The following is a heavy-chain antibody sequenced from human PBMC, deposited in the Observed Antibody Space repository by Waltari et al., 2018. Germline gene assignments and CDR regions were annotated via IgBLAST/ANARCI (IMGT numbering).Heavy chain of an antibody. CDR3: VTDVGWADWSGL. D-gene: IGHD3-9*01. CDR1: GYTLPELS. J-gene: IGHJ4*02. Sequence: QVQLVQSGAEVKKPGASVKVSCKVSGYTLPELSIHWVRQAPGKGLEWMGGYDPEDGETIYAQKLQGRVTMTEDTSANTAYMELSSLISDDTALYYCVTDVGWADWSGLWGQGTLVTVSS. V-gene: IGHV1-24*01. CDR2: YDPEDGET.